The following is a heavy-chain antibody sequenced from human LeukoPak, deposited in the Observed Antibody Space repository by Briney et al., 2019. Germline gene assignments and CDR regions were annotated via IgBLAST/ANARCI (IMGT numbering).Heavy chain of an antibody. D-gene: IGHD3-22*01. V-gene: IGHV5-51*01. CDR1: GYSFTSYW. J-gene: IGHJ5*02. CDR3: ARVFDYYDSSGTNWNWFDP. Sequence: GESLQISCKGSGYSFTSYWIGWVRQMPGKGLEWMGIIYPGDSNTRYSPSFQGQVTISADKSISTAYLQWSSLKASDTAMYYCARVFDYYDSSGTNWNWFDPWGQGTLVTVSS. CDR2: IYPGDSNT.